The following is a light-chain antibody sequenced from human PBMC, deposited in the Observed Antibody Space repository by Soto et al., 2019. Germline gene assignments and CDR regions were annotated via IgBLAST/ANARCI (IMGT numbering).Light chain of an antibody. J-gene: IGLJ3*02. CDR3: ETWDSNSWV. V-gene: IGLV4-60*02. CDR2: LEGSGSY. Sequence: QLVLTQSSSASASLGSSVKLTCTLSSGHSSYIIAWHQQQPGKAPRYLMKLEGSGSYNKGSGVPDRFSGSSSGADRYLTISHPPVWDEAYLYCETWDSNSWVFGGGTKLTVL. CDR1: SGHSSYI.